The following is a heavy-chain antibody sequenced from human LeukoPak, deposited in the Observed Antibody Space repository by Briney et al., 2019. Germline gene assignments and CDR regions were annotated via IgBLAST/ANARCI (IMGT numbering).Heavy chain of an antibody. Sequence: SETLSLTCAVSGGSISSSNWWSWVRQPPGKGLEWIGEIYHSGSTNYNPSLKSRVTISVDTSKNQFSLKLSSVTAADTAVYYCARARVVYGGNFVGLYYGMGVWGQGTTVTVSS. V-gene: IGHV4-4*02. CDR1: GGSISSSNW. CDR3: ARARVVYGGNFVGLYYGMGV. D-gene: IGHD4-23*01. CDR2: IYHSGST. J-gene: IGHJ6*02.